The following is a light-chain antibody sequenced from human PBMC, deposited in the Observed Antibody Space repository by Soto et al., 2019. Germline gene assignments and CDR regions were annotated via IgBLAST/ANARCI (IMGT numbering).Light chain of an antibody. CDR1: QGIRNF. Sequence: DIQMTQSPPSLSASVGDRVTITCRASQGIRNFVAWYQQKPGKPPKLLIYAASTLQSGVPSRFSGSGSGTDFTLAINSLQPEYVATYSCQKYSSVPVFGPGTKVEI. V-gene: IGKV1-27*01. CDR2: AAS. CDR3: QKYSSVPV. J-gene: IGKJ3*01.